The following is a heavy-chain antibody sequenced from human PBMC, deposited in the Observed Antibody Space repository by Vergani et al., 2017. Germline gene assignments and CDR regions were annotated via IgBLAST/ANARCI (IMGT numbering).Heavy chain of an antibody. CDR1: GGSISSHY. J-gene: IGHJ4*02. CDR3: AREVAAAGHFDY. D-gene: IGHD6-13*01. CDR2: IYYSGST. V-gene: IGHV4-59*11. Sequence: QVQLQESGPGLVKPSETLSLTCTVSGGSISSHYWSWIRQPPGKGLEWIGYIYYSGSTNYNPSRKSRVTISVDTSKTQFSLKLSSVTAADPAVYYCAREVAAAGHFDYWGQGTLVTVSS.